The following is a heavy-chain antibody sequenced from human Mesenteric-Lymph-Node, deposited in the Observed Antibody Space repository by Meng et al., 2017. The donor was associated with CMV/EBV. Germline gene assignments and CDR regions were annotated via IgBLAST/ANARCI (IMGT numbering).Heavy chain of an antibody. CDR3: ARVRRGYSSSWFDP. CDR1: GYTFTGYY. V-gene: IGHV1-2*02. Sequence: ASVKVSCKPSGYTFTGYYVHWVRQAPGQGLEWMGWINPNNNGTNYAQKFQGRVTMTRDTSITTAYMELSRLTSDDTAIYYCARVRRGYSSSWFDPWGQGTLVTVSS. D-gene: IGHD6-13*01. CDR2: INPNNNGT. J-gene: IGHJ5*02.